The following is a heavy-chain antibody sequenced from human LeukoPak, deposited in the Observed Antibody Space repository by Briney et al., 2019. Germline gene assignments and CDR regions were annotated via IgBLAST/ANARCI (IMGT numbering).Heavy chain of an antibody. V-gene: IGHV3-21*04. CDR2: ISSSSSYI. Sequence: GGSLRLSCAASGFTFSSYSMNWVRQAPGRGLEWVSSISSSSSYIYYADSVKGRFTISRDNAKNSLYLQMDSLRAEDTAVYYCARDLMGIAYRGAFYYWGQGTLVTVSS. CDR3: ARDLMGIAYRGAFYY. CDR1: GFTFSSYS. D-gene: IGHD6-13*01. J-gene: IGHJ4*02.